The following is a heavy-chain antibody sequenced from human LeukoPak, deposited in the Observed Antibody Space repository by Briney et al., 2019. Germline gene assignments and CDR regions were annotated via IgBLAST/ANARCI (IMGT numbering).Heavy chain of an antibody. J-gene: IGHJ6*02. Sequence: ASVKVSCTASGYTFTGYYMHWVRQAPGQGLEWMGWINPNSGGTNYAQKFQGRVTMTRDTSISAAYMELSRLRSDDTAVYYCARRGNSSGWYDYYGMDVWGQGTTVTVSS. CDR1: GYTFTGYY. D-gene: IGHD6-19*01. V-gene: IGHV1-2*02. CDR2: INPNSGGT. CDR3: ARRGNSSGWYDYYGMDV.